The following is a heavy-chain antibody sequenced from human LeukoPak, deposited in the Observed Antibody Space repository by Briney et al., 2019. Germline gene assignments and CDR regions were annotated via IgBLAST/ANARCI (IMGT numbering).Heavy chain of an antibody. CDR2: IYYTGST. V-gene: IGHV4-59*01. D-gene: IGHD6-13*01. J-gene: IGHJ5*02. Sequence: SETLSLTCTVSGGSISSFYWSWIRQPPGKGLEWIGYIYYTGSTNYNSSLKSRVTISVDTSKNQFSLNLSSVTAADTAMYYCAREGDSSSWFNWFDPWGQGTLVTVSS. CDR3: AREGDSSSWFNWFDP. CDR1: GGSISSFY.